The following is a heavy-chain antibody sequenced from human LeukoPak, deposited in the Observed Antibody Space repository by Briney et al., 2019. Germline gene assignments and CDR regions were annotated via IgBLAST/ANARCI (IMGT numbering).Heavy chain of an antibody. D-gene: IGHD2-15*01. CDR2: IRTDTGDT. CDR3: GRGGSSGVDY. J-gene: IGHJ4*02. V-gene: IGHV1-3*04. Sequence: ASVKASCKTSGYTFTKNALHWVRQAPGQSLEWMGWIRTDTGDTEYSQKFQGRVTLTRDTSATTVYVELKSLRSEDTAVYYCGRGGSSGVDYWGQGTLVTVSS. CDR1: GYTFTKNA.